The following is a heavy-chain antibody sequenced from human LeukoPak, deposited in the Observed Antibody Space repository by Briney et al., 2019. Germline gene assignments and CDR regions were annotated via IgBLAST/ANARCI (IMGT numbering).Heavy chain of an antibody. CDR2: IRYDGSNK. V-gene: IGHV3-30*02. CDR3: AKDLTGSYNPENAFDI. D-gene: IGHD1-26*01. J-gene: IGHJ3*02. Sequence: GGSLRLSCAASGFTFSSYGMHWVRQAPGKGLEWVAFIRYDGSNKYYADSVKGRFTISRDNSKNTLYLQMNSLRAEDTAVYYCAKDLTGSYNPENAFDIWGQGTMVTVSS. CDR1: GFTFSSYG.